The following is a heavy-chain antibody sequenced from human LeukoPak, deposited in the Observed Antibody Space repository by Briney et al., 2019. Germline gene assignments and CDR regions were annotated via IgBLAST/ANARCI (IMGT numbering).Heavy chain of an antibody. J-gene: IGHJ4*02. CDR3: ATYSDTYYFDH. CDR2: IYPGDSDT. V-gene: IGHV5-51*01. Sequence: GESLKISCQGSGYSFTSYWIAWVRHMPGKGLGWMGIIYPGDSDTRYSPSFQGQVTISADKSISTAYLQWSSLKASDTAMYYCATYSDTYYFDHWGQGTLVTVSS. CDR1: GYSFTSYW. D-gene: IGHD1-26*01.